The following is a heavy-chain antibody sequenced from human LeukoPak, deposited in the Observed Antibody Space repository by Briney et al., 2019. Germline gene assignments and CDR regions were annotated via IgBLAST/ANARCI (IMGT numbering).Heavy chain of an antibody. J-gene: IGHJ4*02. D-gene: IGHD3-22*01. CDR2: ISGSGGST. V-gene: IGHV3-23*01. Sequence: GGSLRLSCAASGFTFSSYAMSWVRQAPGKGLEWVSAISGSGGSTYYADSVKGRFSISRDNSKSTLYLQMNSLRAEDTAIYYCAKAIWYYDSSGYYAWDYWGQGTLVTVSS. CDR3: AKAIWYYDSSGYYAWDY. CDR1: GFTFSSYA.